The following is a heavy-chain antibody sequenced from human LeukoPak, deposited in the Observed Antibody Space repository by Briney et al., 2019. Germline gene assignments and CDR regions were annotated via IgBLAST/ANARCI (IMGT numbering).Heavy chain of an antibody. Sequence: SETLSLTCAVYGGSFSGYYWSWIRQPPGKGLEWIGEISHSGSTNYNPSLKSRVTISVDTSKNQFSLKLSSVTAADTAVYYCARGPPHSSEVVTAMMADYYYYYGMDVWGQGTTVTVSS. CDR2: ISHSGST. CDR3: ARGPPHSSEVVTAMMADYYYYYGMDV. CDR1: GGSFSGYY. D-gene: IGHD2-21*02. J-gene: IGHJ6*02. V-gene: IGHV4-34*01.